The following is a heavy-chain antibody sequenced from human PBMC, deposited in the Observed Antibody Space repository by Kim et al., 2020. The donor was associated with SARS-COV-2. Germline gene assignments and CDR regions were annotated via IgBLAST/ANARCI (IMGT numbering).Heavy chain of an antibody. D-gene: IGHD5-18*01. J-gene: IGHJ6*02. V-gene: IGHV3-7*03. CDR3: ARDMGYSYGAYYYYGMDV. CDR1: GFTFSSYW. Sequence: GGSLRLSCAASGFTFSSYWMSWVRQAPGKGLEWVANIKQDGSEKYYVDSVKGRFTISRDNAKNSLYLQMNSLRAEDTAVYYCARDMGYSYGAYYYYGMDVWGQGTTVTVS. CDR2: IKQDGSEK.